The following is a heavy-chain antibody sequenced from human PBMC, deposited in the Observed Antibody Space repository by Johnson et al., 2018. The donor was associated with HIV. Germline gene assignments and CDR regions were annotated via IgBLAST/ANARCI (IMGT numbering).Heavy chain of an antibody. CDR3: ARVVLPHLLDAFDI. V-gene: IGHV3-49*03. CDR2: IRSKPYGGTT. Sequence: VQLVESGGGLVQPGRSLRLSCTASGFTFGDYAMSWFRQAPGKGLEWVGFIRSKPYGGTTEYAASVKGRFTISRDDSKSIAYLQMNSLKTDDTAMYHCARVVLPHLLDAFDIWGQGTMVTVSS. D-gene: IGHD3-10*01. CDR1: GFTFGDYA. J-gene: IGHJ3*02.